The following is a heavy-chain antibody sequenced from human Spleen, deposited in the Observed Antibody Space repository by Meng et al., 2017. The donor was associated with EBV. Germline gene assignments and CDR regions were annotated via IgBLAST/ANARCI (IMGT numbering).Heavy chain of an antibody. CDR3: ARGGLVCSGGNCHTFYFEY. CDR2: INRSGSF. CDR1: GGSFRGYY. V-gene: IGHV4-34*01. D-gene: IGHD2-15*01. Sequence: VPPRHGGAGLLKPSETLSLTCAVYGGSFRGYYWTWIRQSPGKGLEWIGEINRSGSFSYNPSLKTRITISVDTSKNQFSLRLNSVTAADTAVYYCARGGLVCSGGNCHTFYFEYWDQGTLVTVSS. J-gene: IGHJ4*02.